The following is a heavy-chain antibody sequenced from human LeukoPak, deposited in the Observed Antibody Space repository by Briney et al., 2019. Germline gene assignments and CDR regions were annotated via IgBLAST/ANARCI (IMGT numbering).Heavy chain of an antibody. Sequence: ASVKVSCKASGYTFTGYYMHWVRQAPGQGLEWMGWINPNSGGTNYAQKFQGRVTMTTDTSTSTAYMELRSLRSDDTAVYYCARDPLRFGGLLGYFDYWGQGTLVTVSS. CDR1: GYTFTGYY. CDR3: ARDPLRFGGLLGYFDY. CDR2: INPNSGGT. D-gene: IGHD3-10*01. J-gene: IGHJ4*02. V-gene: IGHV1-2*02.